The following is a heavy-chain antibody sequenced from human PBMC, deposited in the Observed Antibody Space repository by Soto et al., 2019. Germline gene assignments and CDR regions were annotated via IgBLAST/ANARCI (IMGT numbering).Heavy chain of an antibody. J-gene: IGHJ4*02. CDR3: ARDSSRGFDY. V-gene: IGHV4-31*03. CDR2: IYYSGST. D-gene: IGHD6-13*01. Sequence: PSETLSLTCTVSGGSISSGGYYWSWIRQHPGKGLEWIGYIYYSGSTYYNPSLKSRVTISVDTSKNQFSLKLSSVTAVDTAVYYCARDSSRGFDYWGQGTLVTVSS. CDR1: GGSISSGGYY.